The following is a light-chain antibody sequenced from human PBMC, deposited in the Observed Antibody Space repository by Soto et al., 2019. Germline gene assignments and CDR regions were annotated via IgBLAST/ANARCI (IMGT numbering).Light chain of an antibody. CDR3: QQYGSSPWT. CDR1: QSVSSSY. V-gene: IGKV3-20*01. Sequence: EIVLTQSPGTLSLSPGERATLSCRASQSVSSSYLAWYQQKPGQAPRLLIYGASSRATGIPDRFSGSGSGNYFTLTISRLEPEDFAVYYCQQYGSSPWTFGQGTKVEIK. J-gene: IGKJ1*01. CDR2: GAS.